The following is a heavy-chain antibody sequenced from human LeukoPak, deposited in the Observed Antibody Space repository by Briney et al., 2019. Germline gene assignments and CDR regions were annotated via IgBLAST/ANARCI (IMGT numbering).Heavy chain of an antibody. D-gene: IGHD3-16*01. V-gene: IGHV3-48*03. CDR2: ISSRGGTI. CDR1: GFTFSTYD. Sequence: GGSLRLSRAASGFTFSTYDMNWVRQAPGKGLEWLSYISSRGGTIYYADSVKGRFTISRDNAKNSLYLQMNSLRAEDTAVYYCARDALAGGDWSNMGDYWGQGTLVTVSS. J-gene: IGHJ4*02. CDR3: ARDALAGGDWSNMGDY.